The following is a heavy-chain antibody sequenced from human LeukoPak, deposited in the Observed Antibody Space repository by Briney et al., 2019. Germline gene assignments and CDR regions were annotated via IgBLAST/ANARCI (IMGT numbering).Heavy chain of an antibody. CDR2: INGDGSST. Sequence: GGSLRLSCAASGFTVSSNYMSWVRQAPGKGLLWVSRINGDGSSTNYAGSVKGRFTISRDNAKNTLYLQMNSLRAEDTAVYYCARDVGYGMNVWGQGTTVTVSS. CDR3: ARDVGYGMNV. CDR1: GFTVSSNY. J-gene: IGHJ6*02. V-gene: IGHV3-74*01. D-gene: IGHD2-15*01.